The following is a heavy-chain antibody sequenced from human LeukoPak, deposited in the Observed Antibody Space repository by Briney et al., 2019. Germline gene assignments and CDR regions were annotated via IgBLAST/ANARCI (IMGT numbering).Heavy chain of an antibody. CDR3: ARQGGNTENY. D-gene: IGHD4-23*01. V-gene: IGHV3-23*01. Sequence: PGGSLRLSCAASGFTFSSYAMTWVRQAPGKGLEWVSTISGNGGRTYYADSVKGRFTISRDKSTLYLQMNSLRAEDTAVYYCARQGGNTENYWGQGTLVTVSS. CDR1: GFTFSSYA. CDR2: ISGNGGRT. J-gene: IGHJ4*02.